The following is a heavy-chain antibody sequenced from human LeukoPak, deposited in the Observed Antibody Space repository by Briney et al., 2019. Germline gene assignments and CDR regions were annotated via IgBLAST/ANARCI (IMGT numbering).Heavy chain of an antibody. Sequence: GGSLRLSCAASGFTFSSYSMNWVRQAPGKGLEWVSSISSSSSYIYYADSVKGRFTISRDNAKNSLYLQMNSLRAEDTAVYYCARDKMVRGVTKGMDVWGQGTTVTVSS. CDR3: ARDKMVRGVTKGMDV. CDR2: ISSSSSYI. CDR1: GFTFSSYS. J-gene: IGHJ6*02. D-gene: IGHD3-10*01. V-gene: IGHV3-21*01.